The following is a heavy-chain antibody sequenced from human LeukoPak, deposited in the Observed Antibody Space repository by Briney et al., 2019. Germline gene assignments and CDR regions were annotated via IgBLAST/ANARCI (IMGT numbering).Heavy chain of an antibody. CDR3: ARAIVEMATGRRDYYFDY. J-gene: IGHJ4*02. V-gene: IGHV3-7*01. CDR1: GFTFSSYW. Sequence: GGSLRLSCAASGFTFSSYWMSWVRQAPGKGLEWVANIKQDGSEKYYVDSVKGRFTISRDNAKNSLYLQMNSLRAEDTAVYYCARAIVEMATGRRDYYFDYWGQGTLVTVSS. CDR2: IKQDGSEK. D-gene: IGHD5-24*01.